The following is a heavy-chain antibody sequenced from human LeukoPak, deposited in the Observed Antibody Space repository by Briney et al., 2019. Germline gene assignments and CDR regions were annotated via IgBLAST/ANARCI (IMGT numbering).Heavy chain of an antibody. CDR3: AKGVHYDFWSGPDY. V-gene: IGHV3-43*01. CDR2: ISWDGGST. J-gene: IGHJ4*02. Sequence: GGSLRLSCAASGFTFDDYTMHWVRQAPGKGLEWVSLISWDGGSTYYADSVKGRFTISRDNSKNSLYLQMNSLRTEDTALYYCAKGVHYDFWSGPDYWGQGTLVTVSS. D-gene: IGHD3-3*01. CDR1: GFTFDDYT.